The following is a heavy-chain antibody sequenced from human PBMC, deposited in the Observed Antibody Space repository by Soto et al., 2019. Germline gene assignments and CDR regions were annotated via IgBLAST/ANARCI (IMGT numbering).Heavy chain of an antibody. D-gene: IGHD2-15*01. V-gene: IGHV1-18*01. CDR3: ALLGYCSGGSCYSGRNDAFDI. Sequence: ASVKLSCKDSGYTNTNYGISWVRQAPEHGLEWMGWISGYNGNTHYAQKLQGRVTMTTDTSTSTAYMELRSLRSDDTAVYYCALLGYCSGGSCYSGRNDAFDIWGQGTMVTVSS. CDR1: GYTNTNYG. CDR2: ISGYNGNT. J-gene: IGHJ3*02.